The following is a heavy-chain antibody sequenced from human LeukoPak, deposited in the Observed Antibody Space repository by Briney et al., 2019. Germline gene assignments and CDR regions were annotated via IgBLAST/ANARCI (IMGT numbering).Heavy chain of an antibody. CDR2: TNHSGST. CDR1: GGSFSGYY. V-gene: IGHV4-34*01. J-gene: IGHJ4*02. D-gene: IGHD5-12*01. CDR3: ARYESGYDYDWFDY. Sequence: SETLSLTCAVYGGSFSGYYWSWIRQPPGKGLEWIGETNHSGSTNYNPSLKSRVTISVDTSKNQFSLKLSSVTAADTAVYYCARYESGYDYDWFDYWGQGTLVTVSS.